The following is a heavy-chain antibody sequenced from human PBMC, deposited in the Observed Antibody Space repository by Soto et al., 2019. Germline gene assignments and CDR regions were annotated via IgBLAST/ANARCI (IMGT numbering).Heavy chain of an antibody. Sequence: PGGSLRLSCAASGFTFSSYGMHWVRQAPGKGLEWVAVISYDGSNKYYADSVKGRFTISRDNSKNTLYLQMNSLRAEDTAVYYCAKVPGIAAARFDYWGQGTLVTVSS. CDR3: AKVPGIAAARFDY. CDR1: GFTFSSYG. CDR2: ISYDGSNK. J-gene: IGHJ4*02. V-gene: IGHV3-30*18. D-gene: IGHD6-13*01.